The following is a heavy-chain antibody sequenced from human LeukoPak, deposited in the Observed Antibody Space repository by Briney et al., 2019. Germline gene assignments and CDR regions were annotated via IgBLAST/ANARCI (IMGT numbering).Heavy chain of an antibody. CDR2: IRSKAYGGTT. J-gene: IGHJ4*02. D-gene: IGHD3-22*01. V-gene: IGHV3-49*04. CDR3: TRSRSYGYYYDSSGYSYFDY. CDR1: GFTFGDYA. Sequence: GGSLRLSCTVSGFTFGDYAMSWVRQAPGKGLEWVGFIRSKAYGGTTEYAASVKGRFTISRDDSKSFAYLQMNSLKTEDTAMYYCTRSRSYGYYYDSSGYSYFDYWGQGTLVTVSS.